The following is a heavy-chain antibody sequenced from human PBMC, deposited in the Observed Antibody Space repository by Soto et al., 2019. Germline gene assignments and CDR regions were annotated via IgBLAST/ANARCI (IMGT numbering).Heavy chain of an antibody. CDR2: IYWDDDK. CDR3: AHIPDIYGALTDHYNWFDP. J-gene: IGHJ5*02. Sequence: QITLKESGPTLVKPTQTLTLTCTFSGFSLSTSGVGVGLIRQPPGKALEWLALIYWDDDKRYSTSLKSRLTITKDTSKNQVVLTMTNMDPVDTATYYCAHIPDIYGALTDHYNWFDPWGQGTLVTVSS. CDR1: GFSLSTSGVG. V-gene: IGHV2-5*02. D-gene: IGHD4-17*01.